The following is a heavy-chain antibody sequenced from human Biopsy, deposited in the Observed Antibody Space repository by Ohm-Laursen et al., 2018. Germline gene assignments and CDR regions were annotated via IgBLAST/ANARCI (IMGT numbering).Heavy chain of an antibody. CDR2: INHSGST. V-gene: IGHV4-34*01. D-gene: IGHD2-21*02. Sequence: GTLSLTWVVFGGSFSGYYWSWIRQPPGKGLEWIGEINHSGSTNNNPSLKSRVTISVDTSKNQFSLKVSSVTAADTAVYYCARGRGYCGGDCYPTYYYNSGMDVWGQGTTVTVSS. CDR3: ARGRGYCGGDCYPTYYYNSGMDV. CDR1: GGSFSGYY. J-gene: IGHJ6*02.